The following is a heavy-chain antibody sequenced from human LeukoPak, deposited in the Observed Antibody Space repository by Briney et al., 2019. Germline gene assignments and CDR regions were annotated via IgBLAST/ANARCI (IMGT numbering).Heavy chain of an antibody. Sequence: ASVKVSCKASGYTFTSYGISWVRQAPAQGLEWMGWISAYNGNTNYAQKLQGRVTMTTDTSTSTAYMELRSLRSDDTAVYYCASNPSFYDSSGYYSSYYYYGMDVWGQGTTVTVSS. CDR1: GYTFTSYG. CDR3: ASNPSFYDSSGYYSSYYYYGMDV. V-gene: IGHV1-18*01. D-gene: IGHD3-22*01. CDR2: ISAYNGNT. J-gene: IGHJ6*02.